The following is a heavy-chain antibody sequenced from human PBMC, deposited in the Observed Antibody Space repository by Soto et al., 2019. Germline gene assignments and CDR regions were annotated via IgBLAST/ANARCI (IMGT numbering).Heavy chain of an antibody. CDR1: GFTFSGYG. D-gene: IGHD5-12*01. Sequence: PGGSLGLSCAASGFTFSGYGMHWVRQAPGKGLEWVAVISYDGSNKYYADSVKGRFTISRDNAKNSLYLQMNSLRAEDTALYYCARVLRPAYYYYGMDVWGQGTTVTVSS. CDR3: ARVLRPAYYYYGMDV. V-gene: IGHV3-30*03. CDR2: ISYDGSNK. J-gene: IGHJ6*02.